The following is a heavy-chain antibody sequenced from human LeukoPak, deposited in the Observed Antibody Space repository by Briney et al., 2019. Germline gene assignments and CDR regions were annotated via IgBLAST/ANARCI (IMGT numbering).Heavy chain of an antibody. CDR2: IYYSGST. CDR1: GGSISSGSYY. J-gene: IGHJ6*03. CDR3: ARDGGSSGFPYYYYYMDV. Sequence: KPSETLSLTCTVSGGSISSGSYYWSWIRQPAGKGLEWIGYIYYSGSTNYNPSLKSRVTISVDTSKSQFSLKLSSVTAADTAVYYCARDGGSSGFPYYYYYMDVWGKGTTATVSS. D-gene: IGHD6-19*01. V-gene: IGHV4-61*10.